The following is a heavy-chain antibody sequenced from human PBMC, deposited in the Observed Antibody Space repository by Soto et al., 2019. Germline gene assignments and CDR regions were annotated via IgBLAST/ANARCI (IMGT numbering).Heavy chain of an antibody. CDR1: GFSFGDYA. V-gene: IGHV3-49*03. Sequence: HPGGSLRLSCTTSGFSFGDYAMSWFRQAPGKGLEWVGFIRSKAYGGTTDYAASVEGRFSISRDDSKSIAYLQMNSLKTEDTAVYYCTREAMIIVAITNAFDYWGHGTLVTVSS. CDR2: IRSKAYGGTT. J-gene: IGHJ4*01. D-gene: IGHD3-22*01. CDR3: TREAMIIVAITNAFDY.